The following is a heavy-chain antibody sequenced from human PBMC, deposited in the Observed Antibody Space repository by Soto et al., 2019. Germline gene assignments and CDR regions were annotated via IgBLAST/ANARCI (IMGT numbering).Heavy chain of an antibody. D-gene: IGHD6-6*01. CDR1: GGTFSSYA. Sequence: SVKVSCKASGGTFSSYAISWVRQAPGQGLEWMGGIIPIFGTANYAQKFQGRVTITADESTSTAYMELSSLRSEDTAVYYCARAGRRYSSSWAYYYGMDVWGQGTTVTSP. CDR2: IIPIFGTA. V-gene: IGHV1-69*13. J-gene: IGHJ6*02. CDR3: ARAGRRYSSSWAYYYGMDV.